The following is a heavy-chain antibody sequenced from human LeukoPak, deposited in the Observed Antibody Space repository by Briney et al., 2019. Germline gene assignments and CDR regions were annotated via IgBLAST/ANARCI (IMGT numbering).Heavy chain of an antibody. J-gene: IGHJ6*02. CDR2: INAGNGNT. CDR1: GYTFTSYA. V-gene: IGHV1-3*01. CDR3: ARVLDPKYGMDV. Sequence: ASVKVSCKASGYTFTSYAMHWVRQAPGQRLEWMGWINAGNGNTKYSQKFQGRVTITRDTSASTAYMELSSLRSEDTAVYYCARVLDPKYGMDVWGQGTMVTVSS.